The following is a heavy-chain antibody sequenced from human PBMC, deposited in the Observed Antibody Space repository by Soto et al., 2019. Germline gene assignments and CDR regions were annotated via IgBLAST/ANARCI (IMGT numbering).Heavy chain of an antibody. CDR1: GGSFSGYY. CDR2: INHSGST. J-gene: IGHJ3*02. CDR3: ARGTHWGNAFDI. D-gene: IGHD7-27*01. V-gene: IGHV4-34*01. Sequence: SETLSLTCAVYGGSFSGYYWSWIRQPPGKGLEWIGEINHSGSTNYNPSFMSRVTITVDTSKNQFPLKLSSVSAADTAVYYCARGTHWGNAFDIWGQGTMVTVSS.